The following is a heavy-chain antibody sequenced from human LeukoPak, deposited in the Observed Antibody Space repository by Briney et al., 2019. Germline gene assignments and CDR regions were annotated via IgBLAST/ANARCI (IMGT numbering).Heavy chain of an antibody. CDR3: ARPRRLGGYDYNFFDY. D-gene: IGHD5-12*01. CDR1: GYSFTSYW. J-gene: IGHJ4*02. V-gene: IGHV5-51*03. CDR2: IYPGDSDT. Sequence: SGESLKISCKGPGYSFTSYWIGWVRQMPGKGLEWMGIIYPGDSDTRYSPSFQGQVTISADKSISTAYLQWCSLKASDTAMYYCARPRRLGGYDYNFFDYWGQGTLVTVSS.